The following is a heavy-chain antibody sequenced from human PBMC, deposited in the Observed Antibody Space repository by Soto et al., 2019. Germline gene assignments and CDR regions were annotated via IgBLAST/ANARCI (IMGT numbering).Heavy chain of an antibody. CDR1: GFTFSTFA. D-gene: IGHD1-26*01. V-gene: IGHV3-23*01. Sequence: GGSLILSCAASGFTFSTFAMSWVRQAPGKGLEWVSVISESGGSTYYADSVKGRFTISRDNSKSALYLQMNSLRGDDTAIYYCAKAISEYYAPTDYWGQGTQVTVSS. CDR2: ISESGGST. J-gene: IGHJ4*02. CDR3: AKAISEYYAPTDY.